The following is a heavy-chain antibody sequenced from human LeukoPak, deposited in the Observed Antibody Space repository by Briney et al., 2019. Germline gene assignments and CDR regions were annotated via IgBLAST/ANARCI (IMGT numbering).Heavy chain of an antibody. J-gene: IGHJ4*02. CDR2: ISGSGGST. CDR1: GFTFSSYA. D-gene: IGHD5-18*01. Sequence: GGSLRLSCAASGFTFSSYAMSWVRQAPGKGLEWVSAISGSGGSTYYADSVKGRSTISRDNSKNTLYLQMNSLRAEDTAVYYCAKDSTGYSYGYVNREIWGNVHYGSRTFDYWGQGTLVTVSS. CDR3: AKDSTGYSYGYVNREIWGNVHYGSRTFDY. V-gene: IGHV3-23*01.